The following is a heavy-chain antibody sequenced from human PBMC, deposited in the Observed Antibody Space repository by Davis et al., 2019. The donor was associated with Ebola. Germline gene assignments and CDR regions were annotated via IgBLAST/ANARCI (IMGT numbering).Heavy chain of an antibody. V-gene: IGHV1-18*01. CDR2: ISAYNGNT. J-gene: IGHJ6*03. CDR3: ARSPVVPAAIRKARLYYYYMDV. CDR1: GYTFTSYG. D-gene: IGHD2-2*02. Sequence: ASVKVSCKASGYTFTSYGISWVRQAPGQGLEWMGWISAYNGNTNYAQKLQGRVTMTTDTSTSTVYMELSSLRSEDTAVYYCARSPVVPAAIRKARLYYYYMDVWGKGTTVTVSS.